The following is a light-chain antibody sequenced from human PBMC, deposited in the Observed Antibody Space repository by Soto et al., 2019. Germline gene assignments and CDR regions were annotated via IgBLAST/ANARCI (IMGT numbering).Light chain of an antibody. CDR2: DAS. CDR3: QQYDIYSRT. Sequence: IPITQSHDTISASVRAQETQTCRAIQSISSWLAWYQQKPGKAPKLLIYDASSLESGVPSRFSGSGSGTEFTLTISSLQPDDFATYCRQQYDIYSRTFCQVANVDIK. CDR1: QSISSW. J-gene: IGKJ1*01. V-gene: IGKV1-5*01.